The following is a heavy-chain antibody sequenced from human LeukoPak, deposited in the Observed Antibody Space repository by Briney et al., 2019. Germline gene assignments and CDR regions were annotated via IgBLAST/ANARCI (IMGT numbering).Heavy chain of an antibody. CDR1: GFTFSSYG. CDR2: IRYDGSNK. J-gene: IGHJ6*03. Sequence: GGSLRLSCAASGFTFSSYGMHWVRQAPGKGLEWVAFIRYDGSNKYYADSVKGRFTISRDNSKNTLYLQMNSLRAEDTAVYYCAKDGLQYPNYYYYMDVWGKGTTVTVSS. CDR3: AKDGLQYPNYYYYMDV. V-gene: IGHV3-30*02. D-gene: IGHD4-11*01.